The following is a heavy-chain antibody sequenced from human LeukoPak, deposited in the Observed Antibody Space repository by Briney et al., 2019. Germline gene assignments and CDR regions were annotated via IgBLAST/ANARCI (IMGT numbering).Heavy chain of an antibody. J-gene: IGHJ4*02. CDR1: VYTFGEYT. Sequence: PVRSLRLSCTAAVYTFGEYTMSWVREAPQKGMECEGLIRSKAYVGTTEYAASVKGRFTISRDDSKSIAYLQMNSLKTEDTAVYYCSRDEGAYCGGDCYSDFDYWGQGTLVTVSS. V-gene: IGHV3-49*04. CDR3: SRDEGAYCGGDCYSDFDY. CDR2: IRSKAYVGTT. D-gene: IGHD2-21*02.